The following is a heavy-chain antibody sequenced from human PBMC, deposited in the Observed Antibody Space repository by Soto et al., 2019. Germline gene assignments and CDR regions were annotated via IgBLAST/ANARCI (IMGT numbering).Heavy chain of an antibody. CDR3: ARRYGGTFDY. D-gene: IGHD2-15*01. J-gene: IGHJ4*02. CDR2: MYNGGST. CDR1: GDSISSSNYY. Sequence: ASETLSLTCTVSGDSISSSNYYWGWIRQPPGKGLEWIGSMYNGGSTYYNPSLKSRVTISVDTSKNQFSLELSSVTAADTAVYYCARRYGGTFDYWGQGTLVTVS. V-gene: IGHV4-39*01.